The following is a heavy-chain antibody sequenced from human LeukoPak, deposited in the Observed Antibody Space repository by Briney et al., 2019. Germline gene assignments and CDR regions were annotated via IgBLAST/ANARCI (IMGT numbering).Heavy chain of an antibody. V-gene: IGHV3-23*01. CDR1: GFTFSSYA. CDR3: ARVPGGLEWADFDY. D-gene: IGHD3-3*01. Sequence: GGSLRLSCAASGFTFSSYAMSWVRQAPGKGLEWVSVISGSGGSTYYADSVKGRFTISRDNAKNSLYLQMSSLRAEDTAVYYCARVPGGLEWADFDYWGQGTLVTVSS. J-gene: IGHJ4*02. CDR2: ISGSGGST.